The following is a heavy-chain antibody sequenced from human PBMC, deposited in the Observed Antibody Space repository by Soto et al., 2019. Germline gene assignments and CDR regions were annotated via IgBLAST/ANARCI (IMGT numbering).Heavy chain of an antibody. J-gene: IGHJ5*02. V-gene: IGHV3-23*01. D-gene: IGHD6-13*01. CDR1: GFTFSSYA. CDR3: AKGGMRGIAAAGSNWFDP. CDR2: ISGSGGST. Sequence: EVQLLESGGGLVQPGGSLRLSCAASGFTFSSYAMSWVRQAPGKGLEWVSAISGSGGSTYYADSVKGRFTISRDNSKNTLYLQMNSLRAEDTAVYYCAKGGMRGIAAAGSNWFDPWGQGTLVTVSS.